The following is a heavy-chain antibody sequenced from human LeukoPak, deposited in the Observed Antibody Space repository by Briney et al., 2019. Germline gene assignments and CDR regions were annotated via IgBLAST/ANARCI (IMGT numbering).Heavy chain of an antibody. CDR3: ARDVGYWYFDL. D-gene: IGHD2-15*01. J-gene: IGHJ2*01. Sequence: PGGSLRVSCAASEFIFSSYSMNWVRQAPGKGLEWVSSISSSTTYIYYSDSVKGRFTISRDNAKNSLYLQMNSLRAEDTAVYYCARDVGYWYFDLWGRGTLVTVS. V-gene: IGHV3-21*01. CDR2: ISSSTTYI. CDR1: EFIFSSYS.